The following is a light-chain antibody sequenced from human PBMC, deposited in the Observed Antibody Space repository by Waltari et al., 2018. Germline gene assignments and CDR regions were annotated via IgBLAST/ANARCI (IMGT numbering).Light chain of an antibody. CDR1: SSNIGTNT. V-gene: IGLV1-44*01. Sequence: QPVLTQPPSASATPGQKVVISCSGGSSNIGTNTINWYQKLPGAAPKLLIYVNNQRPSGVPDRVSGSKSGTSASLVVSGLQSDDEAEYYCAAWDDSLNGLVFGGGTKLTVL. CDR3: AAWDDSLNGLV. CDR2: VNN. J-gene: IGLJ2*01.